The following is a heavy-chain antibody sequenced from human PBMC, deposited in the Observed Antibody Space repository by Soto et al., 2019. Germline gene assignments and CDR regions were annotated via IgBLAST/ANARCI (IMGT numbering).Heavy chain of an antibody. D-gene: IGHD6-19*01. CDR1: GGSISSYY. CDR3: ARRDRDSSGWENHNWFDP. J-gene: IGHJ5*02. Sequence: SETLSLTCTVSGGSISSYYWSWIRQPPGKGLEWIGYIYYSGSTNYNPSLKSRVTISVDTSKNQFSLKLSSVTAADTAVYYCARRDRDSSGWENHNWFDPWGQGTLVTVSS. CDR2: IYYSGST. V-gene: IGHV4-59*01.